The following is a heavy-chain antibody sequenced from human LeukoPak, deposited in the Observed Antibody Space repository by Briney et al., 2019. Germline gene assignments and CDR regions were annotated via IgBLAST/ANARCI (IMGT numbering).Heavy chain of an antibody. Sequence: PGGSLRLSCAASGFTFSSYSMSWVRQAPGKGLEWGSVINDNGGETYYADSVKGRFTISRDNSKNTLYLQMNSLRAEDTAVYYCAKDPNAHYCSGDSCHGGWGQGTLVTVSS. J-gene: IGHJ4*02. D-gene: IGHD2-15*01. CDR1: GFTFSSYS. V-gene: IGHV3-23*01. CDR2: INDNGGET. CDR3: AKDPNAHYCSGDSCHGG.